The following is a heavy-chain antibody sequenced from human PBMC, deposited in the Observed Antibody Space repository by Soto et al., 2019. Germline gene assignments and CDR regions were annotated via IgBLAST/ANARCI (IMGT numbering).Heavy chain of an antibody. V-gene: IGHV3-7*01. J-gene: IGHJ4*02. D-gene: IGHD6-6*01. CDR1: GFTFSSYW. CDR2: IKEDGSEK. Sequence: GGSLRLSCGAFGFTFSSYWMSWVRQAPGKGVEWVTNIKEDGSEKNYVDSVKGRFTISRDSARNSLYLQMNSLRPEDTAVYYCASLRSSSSRTHFDYWGQGTLVTVSS. CDR3: ASLRSSSSRTHFDY.